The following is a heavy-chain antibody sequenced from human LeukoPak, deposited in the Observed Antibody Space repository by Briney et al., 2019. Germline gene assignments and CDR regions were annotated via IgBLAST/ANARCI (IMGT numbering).Heavy chain of an antibody. CDR1: GGSISSYY. J-gene: IGHJ6*02. CDR3: PRDKTYYGMDV. Sequence: SETLSLTCTVSGGSISSYYWSWIRQPPGKGLEWIGNIYYSGSTNYNPSLKSRVTISVDTSKNQFSLKLSSVTAADTAVYYCPRDKTYYGMDVWGQGTTVTVSS. CDR2: IYYSGST. V-gene: IGHV4-59*01.